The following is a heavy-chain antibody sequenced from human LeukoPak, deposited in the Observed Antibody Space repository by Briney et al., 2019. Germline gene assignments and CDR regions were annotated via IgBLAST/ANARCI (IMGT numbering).Heavy chain of an antibody. CDR2: INPNSGGT. CDR3: ARDMVVVPAASDY. CDR1: GYTFTGYY. V-gene: IGHV1-2*02. D-gene: IGHD2-2*01. Sequence: ASVKVSCKASGYTFTGYYMHWVRQAPGQGLEWMGWINPNSGGTNYAQKFQGRVTMTRDTSVSTAYMELSRLRSDDTAVYYCARDMVVVPAASDYWGQGTLVTVSS. J-gene: IGHJ4*02.